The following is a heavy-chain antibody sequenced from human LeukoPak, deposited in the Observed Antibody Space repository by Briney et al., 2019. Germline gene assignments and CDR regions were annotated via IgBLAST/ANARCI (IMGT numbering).Heavy chain of an antibody. Sequence: GGSLRLSCVASGFIFSNYWMTWVRQAPGKGLEWVAVIWYDGSNKYYADSVKGRFTISRDNSKNTLYLQMNSLRAEDTAVYYCARGESTIGDYWGQGTLVTVSS. CDR3: ARGESTIGDY. CDR1: GFIFSNYW. CDR2: IWYDGSNK. J-gene: IGHJ4*02. V-gene: IGHV3-33*08. D-gene: IGHD5/OR15-5a*01.